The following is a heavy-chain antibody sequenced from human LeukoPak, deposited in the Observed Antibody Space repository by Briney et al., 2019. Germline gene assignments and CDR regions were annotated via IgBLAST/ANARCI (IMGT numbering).Heavy chain of an antibody. CDR3: AREPRLLRNWFDP. Sequence: SETLSLTCTVSAGSISSGNYYWSWIRQPAGKGLEWIGRIYTSGSTNYNPSLKSRVAISVDTSKNRFSLKLSSVTAADTAVYYCAREPRLLRNWFDPWGQGTLVTVSS. CDR1: AGSISSGNYY. V-gene: IGHV4-61*02. CDR2: IYTSGST. D-gene: IGHD2-15*01. J-gene: IGHJ5*02.